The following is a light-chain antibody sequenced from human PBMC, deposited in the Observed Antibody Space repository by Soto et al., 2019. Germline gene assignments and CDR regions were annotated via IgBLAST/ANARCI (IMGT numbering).Light chain of an antibody. Sequence: EIVMTQSPATLSVSPGERATLSCRASQSVSSNLAWYQQKPGQAPRLLIYGASTRATGIPARFSGSGSGTEFTLTISSLLSEDFAVYCCQQHNNWPVFTFGPGTKVDIK. CDR3: QQHNNWPVFT. CDR2: GAS. V-gene: IGKV3-15*01. J-gene: IGKJ3*01. CDR1: QSVSSN.